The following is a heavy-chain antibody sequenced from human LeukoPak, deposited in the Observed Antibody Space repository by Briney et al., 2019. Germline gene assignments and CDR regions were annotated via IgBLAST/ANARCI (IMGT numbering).Heavy chain of an antibody. Sequence: GGSLGLSCAASGFTFSSYARSWVRQAPGKGLEWVSAISGSGGSTYYADSVKGRFTISRDNSKNTLYLQMNSLRAEDTAVYYCAKVGYCSSTSCYAFDIWGQGTMVTVSS. D-gene: IGHD2-2*01. CDR3: AKVGYCSSTSCYAFDI. J-gene: IGHJ3*02. CDR1: GFTFSSYA. CDR2: ISGSGGST. V-gene: IGHV3-23*01.